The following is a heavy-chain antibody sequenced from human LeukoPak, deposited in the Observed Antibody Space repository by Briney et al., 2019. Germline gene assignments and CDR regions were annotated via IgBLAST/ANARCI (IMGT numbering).Heavy chain of an antibody. CDR1: GFTFSSYG. V-gene: IGHV3-30*02. Sequence: GGSLRLSCAASGFTFSSYGMHWVRQAPGKGLEWVAFIRYDGSNKYYADSVKGRFTISRDNANNSLYLQMNSLRAEDTAVYYCARDRYGDYDFDYWGQGTLVTVSS. D-gene: IGHD4-17*01. CDR2: IRYDGSNK. J-gene: IGHJ4*02. CDR3: ARDRYGDYDFDY.